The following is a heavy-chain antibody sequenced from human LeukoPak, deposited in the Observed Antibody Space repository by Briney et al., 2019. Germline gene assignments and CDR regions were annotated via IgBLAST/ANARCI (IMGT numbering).Heavy chain of an antibody. Sequence: NASETLSLTCAVYGGSFSGYYWSWIRQPPGKGLEWIGEINHSGSTNYNPSLKSRVTISVDTSKNQFSLKLSSVTAADTAVYYCARKSGDSYYYGSRAGGLSAYWGQGAQVTVSS. V-gene: IGHV4-34*01. CDR2: INHSGST. CDR3: ARKSGDSYYYGSRAGGLSAY. J-gene: IGHJ4*02. D-gene: IGHD3-10*01. CDR1: GGSFSGYY.